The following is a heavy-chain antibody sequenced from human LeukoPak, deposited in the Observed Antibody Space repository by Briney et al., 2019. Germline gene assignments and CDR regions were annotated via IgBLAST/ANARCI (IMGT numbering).Heavy chain of an antibody. J-gene: IGHJ3*02. V-gene: IGHV4-39*07. CDR1: GGSISSRNYY. Sequence: SETLSLTCTVPGGSISSRNYYWGWIRQPPGKGLEWIGSIYHTGTTYYNPSLKSRVTISVDTSKNLFSLKLSSVTAADTAVYYCARVPLELLDAFDIWGQGTMVTVSS. CDR3: ARVPLELLDAFDI. CDR2: IYHTGTT. D-gene: IGHD1-7*01.